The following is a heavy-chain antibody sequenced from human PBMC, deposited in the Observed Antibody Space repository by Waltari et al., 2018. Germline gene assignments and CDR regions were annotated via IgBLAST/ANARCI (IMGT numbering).Heavy chain of an antibody. CDR1: GGSISSYY. J-gene: IGHJ6*02. CDR3: AMGGDFWSGYLGGMDV. D-gene: IGHD3-3*01. V-gene: IGHV4-4*07. CDR2: IYTSGST. Sequence: QVQLQESGPGLVKPSETLSLTCTVSGGSISSYYWSWIRQPAGKGLEWIGRIYTSGSTNYNPPLKSRVTMSVDTSKNQFSLKLSSVTAADTAVYYCAMGGDFWSGYLGGMDVWGQGTTVTVSS.